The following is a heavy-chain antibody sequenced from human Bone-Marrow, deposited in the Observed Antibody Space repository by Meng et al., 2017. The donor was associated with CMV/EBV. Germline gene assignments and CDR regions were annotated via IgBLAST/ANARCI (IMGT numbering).Heavy chain of an antibody. CDR1: GFTFSSYA. D-gene: IGHD3-22*01. V-gene: IGHV3-33*06. CDR3: AKESSSDYYGKHYYYGMDV. CDR2: IWYDGRNK. J-gene: IGHJ6*02. Sequence: SCAASGFTFSSYAMHWVRQAPGKGLEWVAVIWYDGRNKYYADSVKGRFTISRDNSKNTLYLQMNSLSAEDTAVYCCAKESSSDYYGKHYYYGMDVWGQGTTVTVSS.